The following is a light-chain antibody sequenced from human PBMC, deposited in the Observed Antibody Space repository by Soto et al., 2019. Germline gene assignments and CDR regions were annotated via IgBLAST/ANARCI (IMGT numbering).Light chain of an antibody. CDR3: CSYAGSPYV. V-gene: IGLV2-11*01. J-gene: IGLJ1*01. CDR2: DVS. CDR1: SSDVGGYDY. Sequence: TSSDVGGYDYVSWFQQHPGKAPKLMIYDVSKRPSGVPDRFSGSKSGNTASLTISGLQAEDEADYYCCSYAGSPYVFGTGTKVTV.